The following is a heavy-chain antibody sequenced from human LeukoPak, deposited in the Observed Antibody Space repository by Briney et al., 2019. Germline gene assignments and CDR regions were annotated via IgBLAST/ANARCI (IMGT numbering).Heavy chain of an antibody. Sequence: GASVKVSCKASGYTFTSYYMHWVRQAPGQGLEWMGIINPSGGSTSYAQKFQGRVAMTRDTSTSTVYMELNSLRSEDTAVYYCARLNDTQDAFDIWGQGTMVTVSS. J-gene: IGHJ3*02. CDR1: GYTFTSYY. CDR2: INPSGGST. V-gene: IGHV1-46*01. CDR3: ARLNDTQDAFDI. D-gene: IGHD3-22*01.